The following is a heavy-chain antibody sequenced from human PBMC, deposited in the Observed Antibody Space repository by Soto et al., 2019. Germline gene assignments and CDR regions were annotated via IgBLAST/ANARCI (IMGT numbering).Heavy chain of an antibody. CDR1: GLTFSSSA. D-gene: IGHD5-12*01. Sequence: SVKVSCKASGLTFSSSAVQWVRQARGQRLEWIGWIVVGSGSTKYAQKFQERVTITRDMSTSTAYMELSSLRSEDTAVDYCAAPPNRDAYNYGYWGQGTLVTV. CDR2: IVVGSGST. CDR3: AAPPNRDAYNYGY. J-gene: IGHJ4*02. V-gene: IGHV1-58*01.